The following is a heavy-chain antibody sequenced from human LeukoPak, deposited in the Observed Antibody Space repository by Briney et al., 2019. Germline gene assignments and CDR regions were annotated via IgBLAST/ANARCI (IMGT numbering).Heavy chain of an antibody. CDR1: GFSFDDYA. V-gene: IGHV3-43*02. Sequence: GGSLRLSCAAPGFSFDDYAIHWVRQAPGKGLEWVSLISGDGGSTFYADSVKGRFTISRDNSKNSLYLQMSSLRSGDTALYYCARESDSSGWYDSWGQGTLVTVSS. J-gene: IGHJ5*01. D-gene: IGHD3-22*01. CDR3: ARESDSSGWYDS. CDR2: ISGDGGST.